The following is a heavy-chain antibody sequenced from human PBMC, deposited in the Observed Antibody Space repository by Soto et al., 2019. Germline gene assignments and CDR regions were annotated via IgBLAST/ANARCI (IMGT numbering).Heavy chain of an antibody. D-gene: IGHD5-12*01. CDR3: ARDLWYGYNFGNWYFDL. Sequence: QVQLVQSGAEVKKPGSSVKVSCKASGGTFSSYAISWVRQAPGQGLEWMGGIIPIFGTANYAQKFQGRVTITAEEYTSTDYMELGSMRAEETAVYYCARDLWYGYNFGNWYFDLWGRVTLVPGSS. CDR1: GGTFSSYA. CDR2: IIPIFGTA. V-gene: IGHV1-69*01. J-gene: IGHJ2*01.